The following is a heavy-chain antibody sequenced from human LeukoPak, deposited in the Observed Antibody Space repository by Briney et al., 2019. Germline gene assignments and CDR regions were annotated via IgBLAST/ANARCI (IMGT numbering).Heavy chain of an antibody. CDR3: ARDNDSRDPPHFDY. CDR1: GYTFTGYY. V-gene: IGHV1-69*06. D-gene: IGHD3-16*01. J-gene: IGHJ4*02. CDR2: IIPIFGTT. Sequence: EASVKVSCEASGYTFTGYYMHWVRQAPGQGLEWMGGIIPIFGTTNYARKFRGRVTLTADKSTRTAYMELSSLRSEDTAVYYCARDNDSRDPPHFDYWGQGTLVTVSS.